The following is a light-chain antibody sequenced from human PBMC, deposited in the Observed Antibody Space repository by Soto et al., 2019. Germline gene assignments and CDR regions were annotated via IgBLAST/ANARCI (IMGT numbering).Light chain of an antibody. CDR1: SSDVGTYNL. V-gene: IGLV2-23*01. J-gene: IGLJ1*01. CDR2: EGS. Sequence: QSAPTQPASVSGSPGQSITISCTGTSSDVGTYNLVSWYQQYPGKAPKLMIYEGSKRPSGVSNRFSGSKSGNTASLTISGLQAEDEADYYCCSYASSSTYYVFATGTKLTVL. CDR3: CSYASSSTYYV.